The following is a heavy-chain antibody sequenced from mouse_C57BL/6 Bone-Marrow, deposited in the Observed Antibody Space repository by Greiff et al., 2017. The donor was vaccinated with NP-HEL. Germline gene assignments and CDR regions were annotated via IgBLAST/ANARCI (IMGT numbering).Heavy chain of an antibody. V-gene: IGHV5-17*01. D-gene: IGHD2-2*01. Sequence: EVHLVESGGGLVKPGGSLKLSCAASGFTFSDYGMHWVRQAPEKGLEWVAYISSGSSTIYYADTVQGRFTISRDNAKNTLFLQMTSLRSEDTAMYYCAKEGGYYYAMDYWGQGTSVTVSS. CDR3: AKEGGYYYAMDY. J-gene: IGHJ4*01. CDR1: GFTFSDYG. CDR2: ISSGSSTI.